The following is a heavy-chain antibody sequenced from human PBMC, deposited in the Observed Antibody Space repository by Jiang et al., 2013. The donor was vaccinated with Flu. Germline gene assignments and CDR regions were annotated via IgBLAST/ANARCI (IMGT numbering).Heavy chain of an antibody. J-gene: IGHJ4*02. CDR1: GFSLSTSGVG. CDR3: ARIMEYSSSQAFDY. D-gene: IGHD6-6*01. V-gene: IGHV2-5*02. CDR2: IYWDDDK. Sequence: KPTQTLTLTCTFSGFSLSTSGVGVGWIRQPPGKALEWLALIYWDDDKRYSPSLKSGLTITKDTSKNQVVLTMTNMDPVDTATYYCARIMEYSSSQAFDYWGQGTLVTVSS.